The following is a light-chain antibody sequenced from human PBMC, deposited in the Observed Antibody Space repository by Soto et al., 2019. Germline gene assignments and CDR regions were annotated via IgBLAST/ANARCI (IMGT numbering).Light chain of an antibody. J-gene: IGLJ2*01. CDR2: QDN. Sequence: SYELTQPPSVSVSPGQPATITCSGDKLGDKYACWFQQKPGQSPVLVICQDNKRPSGIPERFSGSNSGNTATLTISGTQAMDEADYYRQAWDSNIVVFGGGTKLTVL. V-gene: IGLV3-1*01. CDR3: QAWDSNIVV. CDR1: KLGDKY.